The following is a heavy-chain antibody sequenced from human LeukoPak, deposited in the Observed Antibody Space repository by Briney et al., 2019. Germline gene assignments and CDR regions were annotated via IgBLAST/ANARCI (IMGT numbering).Heavy chain of an antibody. Sequence: GASVKVSCKASGYTFTSYDINWVRQATGQGLEWMGWMNPNSGNTGYAQKFQGRVTMTRNTSISTAYMELSSLRSEDTAVYYCARGRIVVVVAATSWFDPWGQGTLVTVSS. CDR3: ARGRIVVVVAATSWFDP. D-gene: IGHD2-15*01. V-gene: IGHV1-8*01. CDR1: GYTFTSYD. J-gene: IGHJ5*02. CDR2: MNPNSGNT.